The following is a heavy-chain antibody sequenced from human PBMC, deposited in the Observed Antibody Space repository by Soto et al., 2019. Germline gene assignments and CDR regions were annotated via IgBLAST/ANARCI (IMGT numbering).Heavy chain of an antibody. D-gene: IGHD3-22*01. CDR2: ISGSGGST. J-gene: IGHJ6*02. V-gene: IGHV3-23*01. CDR1: GFTFSSYA. Sequence: EVQLLESGGGLVQPGGSLRLSCAASGFTFSSYAMSWVRQAPGKGLEWVSAISGSGGSTYYADSVKGRFTISRANSKNTLYLQMNSLRAEDTAVYYCAKDGVYYPNYYYYGMDVWGQGTTVTVS. CDR3: AKDGVYYPNYYYYGMDV.